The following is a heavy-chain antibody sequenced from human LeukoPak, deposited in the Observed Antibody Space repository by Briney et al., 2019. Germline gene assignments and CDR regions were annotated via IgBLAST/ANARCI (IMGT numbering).Heavy chain of an antibody. D-gene: IGHD5-18*01. CDR1: GFTFSSYA. J-gene: IGHJ4*02. Sequence: GGSLRLSCAASGFTFSSYAMSWVRQAPGKGLEWVSAISGSGGSTYYADFVKGRFTISRDNSKNTLYLQMNSLRAEDTAVYYCAKAMVSGFLWYFDYWGQGTLVTVSS. CDR3: AKAMVSGFLWYFDY. CDR2: ISGSGGST. V-gene: IGHV3-23*01.